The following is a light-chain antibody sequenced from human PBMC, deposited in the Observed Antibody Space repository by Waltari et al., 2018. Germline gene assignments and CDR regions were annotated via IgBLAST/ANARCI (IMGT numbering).Light chain of an antibody. V-gene: IGLV1-44*01. CDR1: FSNIESNT. Sequence: QSVLTQPPSASGTPGQRVAISCSGSFSNIESNTVNWYQQLPGTAPTLLIYSDNQRPSGVPDRFSGSNSGTSASLAISGLQSEDEADYYCAAWDDSLNGIVFGGGTKLTVL. J-gene: IGLJ2*01. CDR2: SDN. CDR3: AAWDDSLNGIV.